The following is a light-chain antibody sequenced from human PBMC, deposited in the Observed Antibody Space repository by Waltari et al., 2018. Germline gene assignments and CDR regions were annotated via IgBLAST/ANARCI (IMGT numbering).Light chain of an antibody. V-gene: IGLV2-14*03. J-gene: IGLJ3*02. CDR3: NSYASSNTRV. CDR1: SSDVGGYNY. CDR2: DVG. Sequence: QSALTQAASVSGSPGQPITISCTGTSSDVGGYNYVSWYQQHLGKAPKLIIYDVGNRPSGVSNRCSCSKACNTASLTISGLQADDEADYYCNSYASSNTRVFGGGTKLTVL.